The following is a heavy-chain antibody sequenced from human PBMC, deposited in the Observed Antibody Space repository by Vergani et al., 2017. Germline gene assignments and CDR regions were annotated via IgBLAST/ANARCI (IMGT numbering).Heavy chain of an antibody. D-gene: IGHD6-19*01. V-gene: IGHV3-48*01. CDR1: GFTFSSYS. J-gene: IGHJ4*02. Sequence: LVESGGGLVQPGGSLRLSCAASGFTFSSYSMNWVRQAPGKGLEWISYISTTSDTIYYADSVRGRFTISRDNAKNSLYLEMNSLRVEDTAVYFCARSLVAGKGGYWGQGTRVAVSS. CDR3: ARSLVAGKGGY. CDR2: ISTTSDTI.